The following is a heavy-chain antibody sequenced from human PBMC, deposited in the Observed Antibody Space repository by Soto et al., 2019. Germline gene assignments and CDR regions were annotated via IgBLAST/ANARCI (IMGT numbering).Heavy chain of an antibody. CDR2: IWYDGSNA. CDR3: ARGTTGTTRGYFDY. J-gene: IGHJ4*02. V-gene: IGHV3-33*01. CDR1: GFTFSNYG. D-gene: IGHD1-1*01. Sequence: QVQLVESGGGVVQPGRSLRLSCAASGFTFSNYGMHWVRQAPGKGLEWVAVIWYDGSNADYADSVKGRFTISRDNSNNTLFVQLSGLAAEDTAVYYCARGTTGTTRGYFDYWGQGILVTVSS.